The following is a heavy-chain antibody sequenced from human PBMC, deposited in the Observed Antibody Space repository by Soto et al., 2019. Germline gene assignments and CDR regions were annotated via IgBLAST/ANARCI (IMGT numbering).Heavy chain of an antibody. J-gene: IGHJ4*02. V-gene: IGHV3-11*01. D-gene: IGHD3-3*01. CDR3: ARFQNDFWSGYVPGGY. Sequence: GGSLRLSCAASGFTFSDYYMSWIRQAPGKGLEWVSYISSSGSTIYYADSVKGRFTISRDNAKNSLYLQMNSLRAEDTAVYYCARFQNDFWSGYVPGGYWGQGTLVTVSS. CDR2: ISSSGSTI. CDR1: GFTFSDYY.